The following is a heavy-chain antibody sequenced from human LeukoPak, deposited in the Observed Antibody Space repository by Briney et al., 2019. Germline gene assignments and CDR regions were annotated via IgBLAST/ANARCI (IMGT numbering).Heavy chain of an antibody. V-gene: IGHV3-49*04. CDR1: GFTFGDYA. J-gene: IGHJ4*02. CDR2: IRSKAYGETT. CDR3: TRPDSGSWPFDNTY. D-gene: IGHD6-13*01. Sequence: GRSLSLSCTASGFTFGDYAMSWVRQAPGKGLQWVGFIRSKAYGETTYYAASVEGRFTISRDDPKSIVYLQMNSLKSEDTAVYYCTRPDSGSWPFDNTYSGQRTLVTVSS.